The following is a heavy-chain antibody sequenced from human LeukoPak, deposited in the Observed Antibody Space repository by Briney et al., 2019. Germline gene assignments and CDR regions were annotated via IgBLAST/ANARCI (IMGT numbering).Heavy chain of an antibody. D-gene: IGHD5-12*01. CDR1: GGSVSDYY. CDR3: ARDGGYDANFDY. CDR2: IYYTGST. J-gene: IGHJ4*02. Sequence: SETLSLTCTVSGGSVSDYYWSWIRQSPGKGLEWIGYIYYTGSTSYNPSLRSRVTMSADTSKNQFSLKLSSVTAADTAVYYCARDGGYDANFDYWGQGTLVTVSS. V-gene: IGHV4-59*02.